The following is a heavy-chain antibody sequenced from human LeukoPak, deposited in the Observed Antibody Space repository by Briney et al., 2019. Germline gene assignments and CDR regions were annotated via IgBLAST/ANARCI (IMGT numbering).Heavy chain of an antibody. D-gene: IGHD3-16*01. J-gene: IGHJ4*02. CDR3: AAWRGYANAWSGPFDN. CDR1: GYTFTGYY. CDR2: INPNSGGT. V-gene: IGHV1-2*02. Sequence: GASVKVSCKASGYTFTGYYMHWVRQAPGQGLEWMGWINPNSGGTDYAQNFQGRVTMTRDTSISTAYMELSGLRYDDTALYYCAAWRGYANAWSGPFDNWGQGTLVTVSS.